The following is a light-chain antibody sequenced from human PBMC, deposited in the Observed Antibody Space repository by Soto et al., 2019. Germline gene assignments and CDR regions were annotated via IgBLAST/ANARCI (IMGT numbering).Light chain of an antibody. Sequence: EIVMTQSPATLSVSPGEKATLSCKTSQSVSSDLAWYQQKPGRAPRLLIYGASTRATGIPARFSASGSGTEFTLTISSLQSEDFAVYYCQQYNDWPKTFGQGTKVDI. CDR1: QSVSSD. J-gene: IGKJ1*01. CDR3: QQYNDWPKT. V-gene: IGKV3-15*01. CDR2: GAS.